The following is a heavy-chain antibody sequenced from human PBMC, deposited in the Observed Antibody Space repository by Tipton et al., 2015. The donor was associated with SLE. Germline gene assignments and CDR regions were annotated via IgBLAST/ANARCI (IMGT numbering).Heavy chain of an antibody. V-gene: IGHV4-31*03. CDR1: GDSVTSSGYY. CDR2: ISYDGRT. CDR3: ARTAGRSVKLWYFDL. J-gene: IGHJ2*01. D-gene: IGHD5-18*01. Sequence: TLSLTCTATGDSVTSSGYYWSWIRQHPGKGLEWIGFISYDGRTKYNPSLKSRVTISLDTSKTQFFLRLSSVTAADTAVYFCARTAGRSVKLWYFDLWGRGTLVTVSS.